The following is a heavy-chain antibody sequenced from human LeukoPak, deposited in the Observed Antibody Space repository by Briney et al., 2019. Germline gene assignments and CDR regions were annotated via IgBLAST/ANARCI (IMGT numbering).Heavy chain of an antibody. V-gene: IGHV1-18*01. Sequence: ASVKVSCKTSGYTFTNYGISWVRQAPGQELEWMGWISPYNGNAINAQKLQGRVTVTTDTTTSTAYMELRSLRSDDTAVYYCTRTVLDCKNGVCYDYWGQGTLVTVSS. CDR1: GYTFTNYG. CDR3: TRTVLDCKNGVCYDY. J-gene: IGHJ4*02. D-gene: IGHD2-8*01. CDR2: ISPYNGNA.